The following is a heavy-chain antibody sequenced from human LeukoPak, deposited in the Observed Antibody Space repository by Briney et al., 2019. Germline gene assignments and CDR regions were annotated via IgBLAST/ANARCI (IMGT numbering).Heavy chain of an antibody. CDR2: IYYRGST. CDR3: ARTSRHYYGSGSNLTPWPAGMDV. D-gene: IGHD3-10*01. CDR1: GGSMSGFF. V-gene: IGHV4-59*01. Sequence: SETLSLTCSVSGGSMSGFFWTWIRQPPGKELEWIGSIYYRGSTTKYNPSLKSRVTISVDTSKSQFSLKLNSATAADTAVYYCARTSRHYYGSGSNLTPWPAGMDVWGQGTTVTVSS. J-gene: IGHJ6*02.